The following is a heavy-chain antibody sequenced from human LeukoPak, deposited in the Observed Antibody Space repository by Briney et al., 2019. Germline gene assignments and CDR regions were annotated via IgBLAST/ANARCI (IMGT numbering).Heavy chain of an antibody. Sequence: PGGSLRLSCSVSGVTLSRYAMHWVRQAPGKGLEYVSAISSNGGSTYYTDSVKGRTTISRDNSKKTLYLQMSSLRAEDTAVYYCVTSKYGDYVPHFDFWRQGTLVTVSS. D-gene: IGHD4-17*01. CDR1: GVTLSRYA. V-gene: IGHV3-64D*09. CDR2: ISSNGGST. J-gene: IGHJ4*02. CDR3: VTSKYGDYVPHFDF.